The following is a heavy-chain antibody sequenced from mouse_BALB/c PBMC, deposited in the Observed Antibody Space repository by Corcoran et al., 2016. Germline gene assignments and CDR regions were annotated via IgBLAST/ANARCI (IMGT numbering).Heavy chain of an antibody. CDR2: INTYTGEP. Sequence: QIQLVQSGPELKKPGETVKISCKASGYTFTNYGMNWVKQAPGKGLKWMGWINTYTGEPTYDDDFKGRFAFSLETSASTAYLQINNLKNEDMATYFCARYYGSSYAMDYWGQGTSVTVSS. D-gene: IGHD1-1*01. J-gene: IGHJ4*01. CDR1: GYTFTNYG. V-gene: IGHV9-1*02. CDR3: ARYYGSSYAMDY.